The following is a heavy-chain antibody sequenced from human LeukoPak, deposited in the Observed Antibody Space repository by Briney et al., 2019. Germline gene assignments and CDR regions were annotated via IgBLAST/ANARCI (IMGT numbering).Heavy chain of an antibody. Sequence: GGSLRLSCAASGFTFSSYGMHWVRQAPGKGLEWVAVISYDGSNKYYSDSVKGRFTISRDNAKNSLYLQMNSLRAEDTAVYYCAELGITMIGGVWGKGTTVTISS. D-gene: IGHD3-10*02. CDR3: AELGITMIGGV. V-gene: IGHV3-30*18. CDR1: GFTFSSYG. CDR2: ISYDGSNK. J-gene: IGHJ6*04.